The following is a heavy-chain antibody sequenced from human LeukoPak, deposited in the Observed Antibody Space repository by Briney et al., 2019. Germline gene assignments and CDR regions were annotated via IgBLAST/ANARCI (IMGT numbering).Heavy chain of an antibody. CDR1: GDSISSGYY. D-gene: IGHD3-3*01. J-gene: IGHJ6*03. CDR2: IYHSGST. CDR3: ARAAGYDFWSGYRPYYYYYMDV. Sequence: SEALSLTCTVSGDSISSGYYWGWIRQPPGKGLEWIGSIYHSGSTYYNPSLKSRVTISVDTSKNQFSLKLSSVTAADTAVYYCARAAGYDFWSGYRPYYYYYMDVWGKGTTVTVSS. V-gene: IGHV4-38-2*02.